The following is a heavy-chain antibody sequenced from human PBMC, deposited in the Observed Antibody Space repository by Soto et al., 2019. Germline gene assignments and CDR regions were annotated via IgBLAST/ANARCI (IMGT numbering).Heavy chain of an antibody. Sequence: ASVKVSCKASGYTFTSYDINWVRQATGQGLEWMGWMNPNSGNTGYAQKFQGRVTMTRSTSISTAYMELSSLRSEDTAVYYCARRGFVTIFGVVIIRGGWFDPWGQGTLVTVSS. V-gene: IGHV1-8*01. CDR1: GYTFTSYD. CDR2: MNPNSGNT. CDR3: ARRGFVTIFGVVIIRGGWFDP. J-gene: IGHJ5*02. D-gene: IGHD3-3*01.